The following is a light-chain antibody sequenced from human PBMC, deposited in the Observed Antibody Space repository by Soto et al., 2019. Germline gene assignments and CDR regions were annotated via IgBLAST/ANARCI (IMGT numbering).Light chain of an antibody. CDR3: QQYGNSPYT. CDR2: GAS. J-gene: IGKJ2*01. Sequence: ETVLTQSPGTLSLSPGVRATLSCRASQSVSSTYFAWYQQKPGQAPRLLIYGASSRATGIPDRFSGSGSGTDFTLSISRLEPEDFAVYYCQQYGNSPYTFGQGTKLEIK. V-gene: IGKV3-20*01. CDR1: QSVSSTY.